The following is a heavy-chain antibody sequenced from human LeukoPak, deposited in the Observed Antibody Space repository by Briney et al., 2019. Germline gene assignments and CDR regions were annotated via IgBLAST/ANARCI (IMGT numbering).Heavy chain of an antibody. Sequence: PGGSLRLSCAASGFTFSSYEMNWVRQAPGKGLEWVSYISSSGSTIYYADSVKGRFTISRDNAKNSLYLQMNSLRAEDTAVYYCARLSGYCYYYYGMDVWGQGTTVTVSS. V-gene: IGHV3-48*03. CDR1: GFTFSSYE. J-gene: IGHJ6*02. CDR2: ISSSGSTI. D-gene: IGHD5-12*01. CDR3: ARLSGYCYYYYGMDV.